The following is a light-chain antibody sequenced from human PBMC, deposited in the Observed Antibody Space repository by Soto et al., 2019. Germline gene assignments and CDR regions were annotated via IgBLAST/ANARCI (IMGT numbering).Light chain of an antibody. CDR1: SSDIGTFSY. CDR3: SSYSNINTLAL. Sequence: QSALTQPASVSGSPGQSITISCTGSSSDIGTFSYVSWYQQHPGKAPKLIIYDAYNRPSGVSNRFSGSLSGNTASLTISGLQAEDEADYYCSSYSNINTLALFGGGTKVTVL. J-gene: IGLJ2*01. CDR2: DAY. V-gene: IGLV2-14*03.